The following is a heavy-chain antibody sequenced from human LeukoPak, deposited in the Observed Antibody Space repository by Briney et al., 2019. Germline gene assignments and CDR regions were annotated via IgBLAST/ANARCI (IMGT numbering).Heavy chain of an antibody. CDR1: GYTFTSYA. CDR2: INAGNGNT. CDR3: ARMLAVAGYYYGMDV. V-gene: IGHV1-3*01. D-gene: IGHD6-19*01. Sequence: GASVKVSCKASGYTFTSYATHWVRQAPGQRLEWMGWINAGNGNTKYSQKFQGRVTITRDTSASTAYMELSSLRSEDTAVYYCARMLAVAGYYYGMDVWGQGTTVTVSS. J-gene: IGHJ6*02.